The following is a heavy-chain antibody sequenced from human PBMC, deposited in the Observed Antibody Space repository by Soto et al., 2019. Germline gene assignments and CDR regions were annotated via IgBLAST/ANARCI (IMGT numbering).Heavy chain of an antibody. J-gene: IGHJ4*02. CDR3: ARTIRGVTGT. CDR2: INHSGST. Sequence: PSETLSLTCAVYGRSFSCYYWSCIRQPPGKGLEWIGEINHSGSTNYNPSLKSRVTISVDTSKNQFSLKLSSVTAADTAVYYCARTIRGVTGTWGQGTLVTVSS. V-gene: IGHV4-34*01. D-gene: IGHD1-7*01. CDR1: GRSFSCYY.